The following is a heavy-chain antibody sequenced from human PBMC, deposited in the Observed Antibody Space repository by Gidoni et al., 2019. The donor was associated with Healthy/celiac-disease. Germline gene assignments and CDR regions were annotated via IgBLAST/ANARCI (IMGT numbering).Heavy chain of an antibody. CDR2: ISYDGSNK. J-gene: IGHJ4*02. Sequence: QVQLVEYGGGVVQPGRSLRLSCAASGFTFSSYGMHWVRQAPGKGLEWVAVISYDGSNKYYADSVKGRFTISRDNSKNTLYLQMNSLRAEDTAVYYCAKNSGSYYFDYWGQGTLVTVSS. CDR1: GFTFSSYG. D-gene: IGHD1-26*01. V-gene: IGHV3-30*18. CDR3: AKNSGSYYFDY.